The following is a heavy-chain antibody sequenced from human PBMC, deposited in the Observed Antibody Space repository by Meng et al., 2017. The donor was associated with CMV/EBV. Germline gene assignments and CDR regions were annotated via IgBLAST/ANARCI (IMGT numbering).Heavy chain of an antibody. CDR2: TYYRSKWYN. V-gene: IGHV6-1*01. CDR1: GDSVYSNSAA. Sequence: ISGDSVYSNSAAWNWIRHSPSRGLEWLGRTYYRSKWYNDYAVSVKSRITINPDTSKNQFSLQLNSVTPEDTAVYYCARETLTEWELHPWGQGTLVTVSS. J-gene: IGHJ5*02. CDR3: ARETLTEWELHP. D-gene: IGHD1-26*01.